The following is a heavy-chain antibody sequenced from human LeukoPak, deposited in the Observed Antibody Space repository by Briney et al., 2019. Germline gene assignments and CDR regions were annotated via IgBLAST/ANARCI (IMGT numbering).Heavy chain of an antibody. Sequence: GRTPRLSSAASGFTFRSYTMSWVRQAPRKGLEWVSSISSTVGSTYYAASMKVRFTISRDNSKNNLFLQMNSVRAEDTGVYYCAKGGGASCSSTTCYGSASWFAPWGQGTRVTVSS. V-gene: IGHV3-23*01. CDR1: GFTFRSYT. D-gene: IGHD2-2*01. CDR2: ISSTVGST. CDR3: AKGGGASCSSTTCYGSASWFAP. J-gene: IGHJ5*02.